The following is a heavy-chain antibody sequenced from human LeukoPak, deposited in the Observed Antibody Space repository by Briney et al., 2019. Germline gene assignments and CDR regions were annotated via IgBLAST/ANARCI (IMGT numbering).Heavy chain of an antibody. V-gene: IGHV3-30*02. J-gene: IGHJ4*02. CDR1: GFTFDDYG. D-gene: IGHD1-26*01. CDR2: IRYDGSNK. Sequence: GGSLRLSCAASGFTFDDYGMHWVRQAPGKGLEWVAFIRYDGSNKFYADSVKGRFTISRDNPRNALYLQMNSLRAEDTAMYHCAKEWELTYWGQGTLVTVSS. CDR3: AKEWELTY.